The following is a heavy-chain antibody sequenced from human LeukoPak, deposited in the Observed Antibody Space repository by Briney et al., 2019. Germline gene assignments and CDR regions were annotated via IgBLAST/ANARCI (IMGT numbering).Heavy chain of an antibody. Sequence: SETLSLTCTVSGGSITSTHWAWIRQPPGQGLEWIGTMHYTGSTYYNPSLKGRLTMSADTSKNQFSLNLSSVTAADRAVYYCASHTTDIGRVGWFAPWGQGTQVTVSS. J-gene: IGHJ5*02. CDR3: ASHTTDIGRVGWFAP. V-gene: IGHV4-39*01. D-gene: IGHD1-1*01. CDR2: MHYTGST. CDR1: GGSITSTH.